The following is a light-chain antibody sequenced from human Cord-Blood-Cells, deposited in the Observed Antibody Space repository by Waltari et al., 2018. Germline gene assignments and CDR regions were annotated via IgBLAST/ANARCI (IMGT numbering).Light chain of an antibody. Sequence: ASTGDRVTITCRASQGISSYLAWYQQKPGKAPKRLIYAASTLQSGVPSRFSGSGSGTDFTLTISCLQSEDFATYYCQQYYSYPWTFGQGTKVEIK. CDR3: QQYYSYPWT. V-gene: IGKV1-8*01. CDR1: QGISSY. J-gene: IGKJ1*01. CDR2: AAS.